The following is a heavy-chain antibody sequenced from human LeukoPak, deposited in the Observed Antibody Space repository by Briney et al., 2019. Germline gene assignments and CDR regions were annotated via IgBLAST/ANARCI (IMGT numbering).Heavy chain of an antibody. CDR1: GFTFSTYA. CDR3: ARSPGLVGANYFDY. Sequence: GGSLRLSCAASGFTFSTYAMHWVRQAPGKGLEWVTVISFDGNNKNYADSVKGRFTISRDSSKNTLYLQLNSLRAEDTAVYYCARSPGLVGANYFDYWGQGTLVTVSS. V-gene: IGHV3-30*04. D-gene: IGHD1-26*01. CDR2: ISFDGNNK. J-gene: IGHJ4*02.